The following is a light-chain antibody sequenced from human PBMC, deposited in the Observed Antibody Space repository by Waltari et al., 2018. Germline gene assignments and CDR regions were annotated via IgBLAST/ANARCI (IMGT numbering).Light chain of an antibody. Sequence: NFMLTQPHSVSESPGKTVTISCTRSSGSIASSYVQWFQQRPGSSPTTVIFEDNQRPSGVPDRFSGSIDSSSNSASLTISGLQTEDEADYYCQSYDSSYPAVFGGDTQLTVL. V-gene: IGLV6-57*01. J-gene: IGLJ7*01. CDR3: QSYDSSYPAV. CDR2: EDN. CDR1: SGSIASSY.